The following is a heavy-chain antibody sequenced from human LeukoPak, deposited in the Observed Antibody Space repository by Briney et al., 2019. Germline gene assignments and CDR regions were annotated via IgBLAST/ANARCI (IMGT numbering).Heavy chain of an antibody. D-gene: IGHD6-19*01. CDR1: GYKFTNYG. CDR3: AKALVQWLARYFDY. V-gene: IGHV1-18*01. J-gene: IGHJ4*02. CDR2: ISAYNGNT. Sequence: GASVKVSCKGSGYKFTNYGIDWVRQAPGQGLEWMGWISAYNGNTNYAQKFQGRVTLTTDTSTSTAYMELRSLTSDDTAVYYCAKALVQWLARYFDYWGQGTLVTVSS.